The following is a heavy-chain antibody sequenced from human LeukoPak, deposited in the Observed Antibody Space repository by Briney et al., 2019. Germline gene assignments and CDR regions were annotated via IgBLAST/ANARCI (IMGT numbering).Heavy chain of an antibody. CDR2: TSFDGTNK. CDR1: GFTFSTFG. V-gene: IGHV3-30*18. D-gene: IGHD6-19*01. CDR3: AKDRWLSGWYPNFDS. J-gene: IGHJ4*02. Sequence: PGGSLRLSCAGPGFTFSTFGFHWVRPALGKGLEWVAVTSFDGTNKDYADSVKGRFTIARDNSKNALYLQMNSLRAEDTGVYYCAKDRWLSGWYPNFDSWGQGTLVTVSS.